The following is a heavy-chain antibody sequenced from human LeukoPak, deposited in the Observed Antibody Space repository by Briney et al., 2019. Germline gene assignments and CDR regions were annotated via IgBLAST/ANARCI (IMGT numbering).Heavy chain of an antibody. V-gene: IGHV1-2*02. Sequence: ASVKVSCKASGYTFTGYYMHWVRQAPGQGLEWMGWINPNSGGTNYAQKFQGRVTMTRDTSISTAYMELSRPRSDDTAVYYCAREGYSSSWPTYNWFDPWGQGTLVTVSS. CDR1: GYTFTGYY. D-gene: IGHD6-13*01. CDR3: AREGYSSSWPTYNWFDP. CDR2: INPNSGGT. J-gene: IGHJ5*02.